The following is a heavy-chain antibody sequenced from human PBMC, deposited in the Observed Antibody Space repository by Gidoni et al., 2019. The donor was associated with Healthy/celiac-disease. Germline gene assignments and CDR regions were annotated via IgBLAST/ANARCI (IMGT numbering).Heavy chain of an antibody. CDR3: ARSGAADYVWGSYRYPAY. CDR1: GYTFTSYD. V-gene: IGHV1-8*01. CDR2: MTPNSGNT. D-gene: IGHD3-16*02. Sequence: QVQLVQSGAEVKKPGASVKVSCKASGYTFTSYDINWVRQATGQGLKGMGWMTPNSGNTGYAQKFQGRVTMTRNTSISTAYMELSSLRSEDTAVYYCARSGAADYVWGSYRYPAYWGQGTLVTVSS. J-gene: IGHJ4*02.